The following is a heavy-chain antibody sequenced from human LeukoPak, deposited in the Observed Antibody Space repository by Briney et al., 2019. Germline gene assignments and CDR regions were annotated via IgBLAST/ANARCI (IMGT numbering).Heavy chain of an antibody. V-gene: IGHV1-46*01. Sequence: ASVKVSCKASGYTFTSYYMHWVRQAPGQGLEWMGIINPSGGSTSYAQKFQGRVTMTRDTSTSTVYMELSSLRSEDTAVYYCASSHYYDSSGYYYQHLDYWGQGTPVTVSS. D-gene: IGHD3-22*01. CDR2: INPSGGST. CDR1: GYTFTSYY. J-gene: IGHJ4*02. CDR3: ASSHYYDSSGYYYQHLDY.